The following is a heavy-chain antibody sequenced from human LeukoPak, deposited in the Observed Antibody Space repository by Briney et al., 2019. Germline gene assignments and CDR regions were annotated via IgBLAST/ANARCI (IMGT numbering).Heavy chain of an antibody. V-gene: IGHV3-30-3*01. CDR3: AREGYNSGFDP. CDR1: GFTFSSYA. J-gene: IGHJ5*02. Sequence: GRSLRLSCAASGFTFSSYAMHWVRQAPGKGLEWVAVISYDGSNKYYADSVKGRFTISRDNAKKTLYLQMNSLRGEDTAVYYCAREGYNSGFDPWGQGTLVTVSS. D-gene: IGHD6-19*01. CDR2: ISYDGSNK.